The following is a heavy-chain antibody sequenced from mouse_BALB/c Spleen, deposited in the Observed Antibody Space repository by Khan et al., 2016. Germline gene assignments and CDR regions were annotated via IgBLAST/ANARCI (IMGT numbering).Heavy chain of an antibody. J-gene: IGHJ3*01. CDR2: IYPGDGDT. D-gene: IGHD2-14*01. CDR1: GFAFSSYW. CDR3: ARGTPFAN. Sequence: QIQLVQSGAELVRPGSSVKISCKASGFAFSSYWMNWVKQRPGQGLEWIGQIYPGDGDTNYNGKFKGKATLTADKSSSTAYMQLRSLTSEDSAVYFCARGTPFANWGQGTLVTVSA. V-gene: IGHV1-80*01.